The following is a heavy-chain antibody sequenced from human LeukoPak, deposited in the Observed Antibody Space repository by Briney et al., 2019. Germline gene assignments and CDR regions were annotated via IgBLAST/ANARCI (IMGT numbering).Heavy chain of an antibody. CDR2: IYTSGST. CDR1: GGSISSYY. J-gene: IGHJ5*02. D-gene: IGHD3-22*01. CDR3: ARDNHYYDSSGPQFDP. V-gene: IGHV4-4*07. Sequence: SETLSLTCTVSGGSISSYYWSWIRQPAGKELEWIGRIYTSGSTNYNPSLKSRVTMSVDTSKNQFSLKLSSVTAADTAVYYCARDNHYYDSSGPQFDPWGQGTLVTVSS.